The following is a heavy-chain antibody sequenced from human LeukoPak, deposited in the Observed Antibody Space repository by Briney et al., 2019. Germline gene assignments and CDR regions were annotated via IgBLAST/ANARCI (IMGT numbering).Heavy chain of an antibody. Sequence: GGSLRLSCAASGFTFSSSAMSWVRQAPGKGLEWISSIRGSGSGGSTYYADSVKGRFTISRDNSKNTLYLQMNSLRAEDTAVYYCAKDRLLWFGDAYYYSYMDVWGKGTTVTISS. J-gene: IGHJ6*03. D-gene: IGHD3-10*01. V-gene: IGHV3-23*01. CDR1: GFTFSSSA. CDR3: AKDRLLWFGDAYYYSYMDV. CDR2: IRGSGSGGST.